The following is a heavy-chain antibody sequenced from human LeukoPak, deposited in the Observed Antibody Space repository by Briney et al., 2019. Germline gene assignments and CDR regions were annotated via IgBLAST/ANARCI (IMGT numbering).Heavy chain of an antibody. V-gene: IGHV4-30-2*01. CDR1: GGSISSGGYY. CDR3: ASETGYSSSWLY. J-gene: IGHJ4*02. D-gene: IGHD6-13*01. Sequence: SETLSLTCTVSGGSISSGGYYWSWIRQPPGKGLEWIGYIYHSGSTYYNPSLKSRVTISVDRSKNQFSLKLSSVTAADTAVYYCASETGYSSSWLYWGQGTLVTVSS. CDR2: IYHSGST.